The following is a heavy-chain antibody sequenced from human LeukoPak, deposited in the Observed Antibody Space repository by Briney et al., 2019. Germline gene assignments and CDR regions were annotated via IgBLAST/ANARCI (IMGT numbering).Heavy chain of an antibody. J-gene: IGHJ4*02. D-gene: IGHD6-19*01. CDR2: IHDSGST. CDR1: GGTISSYY. Sequence: PSETLSLTCTVSGGTISSYYWNWIRQPPGKGLEWIDYIHDSGSTKYNPSLKSRVTISVDTSKNQFSLKLCSVTAADTAVYYCMGGYYSGWAFDYWGQGTLVTVSS. CDR3: MGGYYSGWAFDY. V-gene: IGHV4-59*08.